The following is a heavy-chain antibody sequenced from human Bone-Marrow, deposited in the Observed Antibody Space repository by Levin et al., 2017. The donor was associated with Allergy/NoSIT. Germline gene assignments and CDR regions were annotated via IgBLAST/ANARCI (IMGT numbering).Heavy chain of an antibody. CDR2: IYPADFDT. D-gene: IGHD6-19*01. CDR3: AKLGGYGSGWYSFDD. CDR1: GYSFSTSW. Sequence: RGESLKISCKGSGYSFSTSWIGWVRQMPGKGLEWMGIIYPADFDTRYSQTSQGQVTLSVDKSINTAYLQWSSLKASDTAMYYCAKLGGYGSGWYSFDDWGQGTLVTVSS. V-gene: IGHV5-51*01. J-gene: IGHJ4*02.